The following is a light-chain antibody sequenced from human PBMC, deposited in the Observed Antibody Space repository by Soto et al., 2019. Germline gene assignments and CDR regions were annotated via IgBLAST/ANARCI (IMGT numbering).Light chain of an antibody. V-gene: IGLV4-69*01. CDR1: SGHSNYA. Sequence: QSVLTQSPSASASLGASVKLTCTLSSGHSNYAIAWHQQQPEKGPRYLMKLNSDGSHSKGDGITDRFSGSSSGAERYLTISSLQSEDEADYYCQTWGTGTPWVFGGGTKLTVL. CDR2: LNSDGSH. J-gene: IGLJ3*02. CDR3: QTWGTGTPWV.